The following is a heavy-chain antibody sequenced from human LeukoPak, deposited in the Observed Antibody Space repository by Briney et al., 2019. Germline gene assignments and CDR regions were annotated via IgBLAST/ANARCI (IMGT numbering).Heavy chain of an antibody. V-gene: IGHV3-23*01. J-gene: IGHJ4*02. CDR3: AKEVTGTARLFDC. Sequence: GGSLRLSCAASGFTFSTYAMNWVRQAPGKGLEWVPIIGGNGGTTYYTDSVKGRFTISRDNSKNTLYLQMNSLRAEDTAVYFCAKEVTGTARLFDCWGQGTLVTVSS. D-gene: IGHD1-20*01. CDR2: IGGNGGTT. CDR1: GFTFSTYA.